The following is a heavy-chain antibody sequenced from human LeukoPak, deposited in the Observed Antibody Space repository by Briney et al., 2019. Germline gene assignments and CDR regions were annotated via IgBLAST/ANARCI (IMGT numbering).Heavy chain of an antibody. CDR1: GGSIISYY. CDR2: IYYTENT. D-gene: IGHD3-22*01. V-gene: IGHV4-59*01. Sequence: SETLSLTCNVSGGSIISYYWSWIRQPPGKGLEWIGYIYYTENTNYNPSLKSRVTISVDTSKNQFSLNLTSVTAADTAVYYCAGGNFYDSRGHPYHFHYWGQGTLVTVPS. CDR3: AGGNFYDSRGHPYHFHY. J-gene: IGHJ4*02.